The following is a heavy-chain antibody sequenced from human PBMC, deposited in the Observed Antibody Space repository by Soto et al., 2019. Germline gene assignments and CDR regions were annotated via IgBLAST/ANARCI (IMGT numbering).Heavy chain of an antibody. CDR2: INPNSGGT. CDR3: ARVRCSGGSCYSPTQDYYYGMDV. Sequence: ASVKVSCKASGYTFTGYYMHWVRQAPGQGLEWMGWINPNSGGTNYAQKFQGWVTMTRDTSISTAYMELSRLRSDDTAVYYCARVRCSGGSCYSPTQDYYYGMDVWGQGTTVTVPS. J-gene: IGHJ6*02. CDR1: GYTFTGYY. D-gene: IGHD2-15*01. V-gene: IGHV1-2*04.